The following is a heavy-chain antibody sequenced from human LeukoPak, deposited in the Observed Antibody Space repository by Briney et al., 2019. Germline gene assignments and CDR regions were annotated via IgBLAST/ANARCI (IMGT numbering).Heavy chain of an antibody. CDR3: ARGCTYSSGWYASYYYYYMDV. V-gene: IGHV3-20*04. Sequence: PGGSLRLSCAASGFTFDDYGMSWVRQAPGKGLEWVSGINWNGGSTGYADSVKGRFTISRDNAKNSLYLQMNSLRAEDTALYYCARGCTYSSGWYASYYYYYMDVWGKGTTVTVSS. CDR2: INWNGGST. J-gene: IGHJ6*03. D-gene: IGHD6-19*01. CDR1: GFTFDDYG.